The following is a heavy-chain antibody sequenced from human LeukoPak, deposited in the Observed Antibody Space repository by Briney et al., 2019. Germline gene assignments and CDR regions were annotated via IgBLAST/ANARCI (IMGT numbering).Heavy chain of an antibody. D-gene: IGHD6-19*01. Sequence: ASVKVSCKASGYTFTSYAMHWERQAPGQRLEWMGWINAGNGNTKYSQKFQGRVTITRDTSASTAYMELSSLRSEDTAVYYCARYGDIAVAGTSRAFGYWGQGTLVTVSS. J-gene: IGHJ4*02. CDR2: INAGNGNT. CDR3: ARYGDIAVAGTSRAFGY. CDR1: GYTFTSYA. V-gene: IGHV1-3*01.